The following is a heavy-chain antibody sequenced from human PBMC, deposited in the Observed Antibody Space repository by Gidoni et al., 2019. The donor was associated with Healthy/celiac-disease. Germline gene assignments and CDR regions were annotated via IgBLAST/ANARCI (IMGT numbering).Heavy chain of an antibody. CDR3: ARIRYDFWSGYHYYYYGMDV. D-gene: IGHD3-3*01. CDR1: GFSLSNARMG. J-gene: IGHJ6*02. V-gene: IGHV2-26*01. Sequence: QVTLKESGPVLAKPTETLTLTCTVSGFSLSNARMGVSWIRQPPGKALEWLAHIFSNDEKSYSTSLKSRLTISKDTSKSQVVLTVTNMDPVDTATYCCARIRYDFWSGYHYYYYGMDVWGQGTTVTVSS. CDR2: IFSNDEK.